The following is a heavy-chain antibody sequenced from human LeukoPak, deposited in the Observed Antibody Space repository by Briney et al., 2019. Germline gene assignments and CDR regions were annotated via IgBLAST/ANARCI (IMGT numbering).Heavy chain of an antibody. Sequence: ASVKVSCKASGYTFTSYDINWVRQATGQGLEWMGWMNPNSGNTGYAQKFQGRVTMTRNTSISTAYMELSSLRSEDTAVYCCARGLTQISSGWDDYWGQGTLVTVSS. D-gene: IGHD6-19*01. CDR3: ARGLTQISSGWDDY. CDR2: MNPNSGNT. J-gene: IGHJ4*02. V-gene: IGHV1-8*01. CDR1: GYTFTSYD.